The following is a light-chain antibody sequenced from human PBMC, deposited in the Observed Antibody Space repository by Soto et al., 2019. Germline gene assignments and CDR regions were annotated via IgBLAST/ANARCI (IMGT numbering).Light chain of an antibody. J-gene: IGLJ2*01. CDR1: SSNIGSNS. Sequence: QSVLTQPPSASGTPGQRITISCSGSSSNIGSNSVNWYQQLPGTAPKLLIYNNNQRPSGVPDRFSGSKSGTSASLVIGGLQSEDEDDYYCAAWDDSLNGVVFGGGTKLTVL. V-gene: IGLV1-44*01. CDR3: AAWDDSLNGVV. CDR2: NNN.